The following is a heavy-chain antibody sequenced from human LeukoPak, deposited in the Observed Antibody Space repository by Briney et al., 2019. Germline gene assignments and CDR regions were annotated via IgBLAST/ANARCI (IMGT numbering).Heavy chain of an antibody. CDR2: IYYSGST. Sequence: RASETLSLTCTVSGGSISSYYWSWIRQPPGKGLEWIGYIYYSGSTNYNPSLKSRVTISVDTSKNQFSLKLSSVTAADTAVYYCARGLRWHGSFDIWGQGTMVTVSS. V-gene: IGHV4-59*01. J-gene: IGHJ3*02. CDR1: GGSISSYY. CDR3: ARGLRWHGSFDI. D-gene: IGHD4-23*01.